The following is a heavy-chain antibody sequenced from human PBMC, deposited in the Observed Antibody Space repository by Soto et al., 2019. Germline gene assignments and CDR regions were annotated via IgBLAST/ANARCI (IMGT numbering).Heavy chain of an antibody. Sequence: SETLSLTCTVSGGSISSYYWNWIRQPAGKGLEWIGRIYTSGSTNYNPSLKSRVTMSVDTSKNQFSLKVSSVTAADAAVYYCARDTGSPGPRFDYWGQGTLVTVPQ. CDR3: ARDTGSPGPRFDY. CDR1: GGSISSYY. J-gene: IGHJ4*02. CDR2: IYTSGST. V-gene: IGHV4-4*07. D-gene: IGHD6-6*01.